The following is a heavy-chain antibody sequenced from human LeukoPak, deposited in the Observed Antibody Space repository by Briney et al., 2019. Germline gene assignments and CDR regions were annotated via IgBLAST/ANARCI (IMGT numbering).Heavy chain of an antibody. Sequence: PGGSLTLSCAASGFTFSSYSMNWVRQAPGKGLEWVSSISSSSSYIYYADSVKGRFTISRDNAKNSLYLRMNSLRAEDTAVYYCARVVATMPLVYYYMDVWGKGTTVTVSS. J-gene: IGHJ6*03. CDR1: GFTFSSYS. D-gene: IGHD5-12*01. CDR2: ISSSSSYI. CDR3: ARVVATMPLVYYYMDV. V-gene: IGHV3-21*01.